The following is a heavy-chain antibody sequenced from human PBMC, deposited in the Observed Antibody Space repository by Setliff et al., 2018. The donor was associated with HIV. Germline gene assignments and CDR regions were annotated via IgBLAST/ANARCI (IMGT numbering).Heavy chain of an antibody. CDR1: GFTFSNYW. CDR2: INNDGTST. Sequence: PGGSLRLSCAASGFTFSNYWMHWVRQAPGKGLVWVSRINNDGTSTTYADSVKGRFTISRDNAKDTLYLQMNSLRAEDTAVYYCATRGVSSSWSPYFDYWSQGTLVT. V-gene: IGHV3-74*01. D-gene: IGHD6-13*01. J-gene: IGHJ4*02. CDR3: ATRGVSSSWSPYFDY.